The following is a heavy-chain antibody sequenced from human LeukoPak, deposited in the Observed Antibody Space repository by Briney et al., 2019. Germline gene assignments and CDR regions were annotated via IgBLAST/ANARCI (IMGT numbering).Heavy chain of an antibody. CDR2: IDPNSGGT. Sequence: ASVKVSCKASGYTFTGYYMHWVRQAPGQGLEWMGRIDPNSGGTNYAQKFQGRVTMTRDTSISTAYMELSRLRSDDTAVYYCAREWSHLLRFGDPRGLYAFDIWGQGTMVTVSS. CDR3: AREWSHLLRFGDPRGLYAFDI. J-gene: IGHJ3*02. V-gene: IGHV1-2*06. D-gene: IGHD3-10*01. CDR1: GYTFTGYY.